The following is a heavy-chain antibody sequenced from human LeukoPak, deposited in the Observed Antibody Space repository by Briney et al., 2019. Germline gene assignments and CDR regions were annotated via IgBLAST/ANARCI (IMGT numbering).Heavy chain of an antibody. CDR3: AKGKSLPRYYYYGIDV. Sequence: GGSLRLSCAASGFTFSTSAMNWVRQAPGKGLEWVSVIGGSGDTTYYADSVRGRFTISRDNFKNTLYLQMNSLTAEDTAIYYCAKGKSLPRYYYYGIDVWGQGTTVTASS. CDR1: GFTFSTSA. CDR2: IGGSGDTT. V-gene: IGHV3-23*01. J-gene: IGHJ6*02.